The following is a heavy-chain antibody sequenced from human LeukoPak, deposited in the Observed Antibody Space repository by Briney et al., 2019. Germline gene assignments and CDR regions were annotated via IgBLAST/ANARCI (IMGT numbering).Heavy chain of an antibody. CDR1: GFTFDDYA. D-gene: IGHD5-12*01. CDR2: IYPSGGTT. CDR3: AKDQRPDSGYDIDS. V-gene: IGHV3-23*01. J-gene: IGHJ4*02. Sequence: PGRSLRLSCAASGFTFDDYAMHWVRQAPGKGLEWVSVIYPSGGTTYYADSVKGRYTVSRDNSKNTLYLQMHSLRAEDTALYYCAKDQRPDSGYDIDSWGQGTLVTVSS.